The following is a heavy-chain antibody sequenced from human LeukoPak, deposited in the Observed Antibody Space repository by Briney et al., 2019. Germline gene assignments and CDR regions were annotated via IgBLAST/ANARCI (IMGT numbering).Heavy chain of an antibody. J-gene: IGHJ4*02. CDR3: ARIGYYDSSGSGN. V-gene: IGHV3-23*01. Sequence: GGTQRLSCAASGFTFSNYGMNWVRQAPGKGLEWVSGITGNGGTTYYADSVKGRFTISRDNSKNTVYLQMNSLRAEDTAVYYCARIGYYDSSGSGNWGQGTLVTVSS. CDR1: GFTFSNYG. D-gene: IGHD3-22*01. CDR2: ITGNGGTT.